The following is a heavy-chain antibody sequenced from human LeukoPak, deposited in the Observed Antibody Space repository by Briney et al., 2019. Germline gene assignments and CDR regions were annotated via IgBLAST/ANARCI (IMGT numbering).Heavy chain of an antibody. CDR2: ISAYNGNT. Sequence: ASVTVSCKASGGTFSKYTISWVRQAPGQGLEWMGWISAYNGNTNYAQKLQGRVTMTTDTSTSTAYMELRSLRSDDTAVYYCAREVTYYDFWSGYYRKSEYDYWGQGTLVTVSS. J-gene: IGHJ4*02. CDR3: AREVTYYDFWSGYYRKSEYDY. D-gene: IGHD3-3*01. V-gene: IGHV1-18*01. CDR1: GGTFSKYT.